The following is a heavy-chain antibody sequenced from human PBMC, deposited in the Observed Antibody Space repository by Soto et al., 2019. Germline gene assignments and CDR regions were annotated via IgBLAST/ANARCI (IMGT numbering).Heavy chain of an antibody. CDR3: AGGGPRGVVYYYYGMDV. D-gene: IGHD3-10*01. CDR1: GYTFTSYG. J-gene: IGHJ6*02. Sequence: ASVKVSCKASGYTFTSYGISWVRQAPGQGLEWMGWISAYNGNTNYAQKLQGRVTMTTDTSTSTAYMELRSLRSDDTAVYYCAGGGPRGVVYYYYGMDVWGQGTTVTVSS. V-gene: IGHV1-18*04. CDR2: ISAYNGNT.